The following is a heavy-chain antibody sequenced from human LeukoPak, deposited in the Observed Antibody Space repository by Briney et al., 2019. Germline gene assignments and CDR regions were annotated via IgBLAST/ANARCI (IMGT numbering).Heavy chain of an antibody. D-gene: IGHD3-16*01. CDR1: GFNSGNW. V-gene: IGHV3-7*01. Sequence: GGSLRLSCAASGFNSGNWMSWVRQAPGQRLEWLANIKQDGIETYYLDSVKGRFTISRDNAKNSLYLQMNSLRAEDSAVYYCAREGGHYGMDVWGQGTTVTVSS. CDR3: AREGGHYGMDV. CDR2: IKQDGIET. J-gene: IGHJ6*02.